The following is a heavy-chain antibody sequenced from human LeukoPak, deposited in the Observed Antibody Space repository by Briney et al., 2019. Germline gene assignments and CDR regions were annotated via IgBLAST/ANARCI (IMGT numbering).Heavy chain of an antibody. Sequence: PSETLSLTCAVYGGSLSAYYWTWIRQPPGKGLEWIGEINHGGSTNYNPSLKSRVTISIDTSKNQFSLKLSSVTAADTAFYYCARYLDYGGNSRVFQHWGQGTLVTASS. J-gene: IGHJ1*01. CDR3: ARYLDYGGNSRVFQH. CDR1: GGSLSAYY. D-gene: IGHD4-23*01. V-gene: IGHV4-34*01. CDR2: INHGGST.